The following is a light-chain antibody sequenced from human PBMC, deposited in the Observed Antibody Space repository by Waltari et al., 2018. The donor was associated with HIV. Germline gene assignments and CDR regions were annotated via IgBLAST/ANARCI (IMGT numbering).Light chain of an antibody. J-gene: IGKJ3*01. V-gene: IGKV1-39*01. CDR1: QTINTF. CDR2: AAS. CDR3: QQSYKTPFT. Sequence: DIYMTQSPSSLSASVADRVTITCRASQTINTFLNWYQQKPGRSPKLLIYAASNLQSGVPSRFSGNGYGTDFSLIISSLQPEDFATYYCQQSYKTPFTFGPGTKVDVK.